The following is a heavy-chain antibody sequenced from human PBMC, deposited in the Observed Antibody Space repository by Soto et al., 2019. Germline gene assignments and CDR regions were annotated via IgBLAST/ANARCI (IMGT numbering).Heavy chain of an antibody. CDR2: IYNSGST. Sequence: PPETLSLTCNVSGGSFSSGAFYWSWIRQPPGTGLEWIGYIYNSGSTDYNPSLQSRLTISVDTSKNQFSLKLGSVTAADTANYYWAGGSPHRGADVFDVGAQGTMVTVSS. D-gene: IGHD3-10*01. CDR1: GGSFSSGAFY. J-gene: IGHJ3*01. V-gene: IGHV4-30-4*01. CDR3: AGGSPHRGADVFDV.